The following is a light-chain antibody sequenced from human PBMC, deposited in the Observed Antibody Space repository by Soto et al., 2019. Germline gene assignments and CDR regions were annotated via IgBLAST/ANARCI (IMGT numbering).Light chain of an antibody. CDR1: SSDVGAYSY. J-gene: IGLJ2*01. CDR2: EVT. V-gene: IGLV2-14*03. CDR3: SSYTPSSTVR. Sequence: QSVLTQPASVSGSPGQSITISCTGTSSDVGAYSYVSWYQQHPGKAPKLIIYEVTNRHPGLSNRFSGSKSGNTASLAISGLQAEDEADYYCSSYTPSSTVRFGGGTKLTGL.